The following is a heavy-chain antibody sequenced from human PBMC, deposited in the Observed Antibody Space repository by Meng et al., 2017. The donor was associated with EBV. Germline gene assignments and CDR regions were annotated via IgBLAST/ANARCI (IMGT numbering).Heavy chain of an antibody. CDR3: ASESGRGYTPDY. CDR2: FLPRLGAP. J-gene: IGHJ4*02. Sequence: VQLLLSAAEVKTPGSSVKVSCKTSGGPFRYYAISWVRQAPGQGLEWLGGFLPRLGAPNYAQKFHGRVKITADESTSTHYMDLSSLRSEDTAIYYCASESGRGYTPDYWGQGTLVTVSS. CDR1: GGPFRYYA. V-gene: IGHV1-69*01. D-gene: IGHD3-10*01.